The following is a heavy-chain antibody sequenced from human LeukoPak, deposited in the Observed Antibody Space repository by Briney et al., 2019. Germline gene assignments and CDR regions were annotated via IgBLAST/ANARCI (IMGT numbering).Heavy chain of an antibody. V-gene: IGHV1-24*01. D-gene: IGHD2/OR15-2a*01. Sequence: ASVTVSCKVSGYSLTDLSILWLRQAPGKGPEWMGRFDPEDGESVYAPNLQGRFTMAEDTATDTAYMELNSLRSEDTAIYYCATGSTSMTVDYIHYWGQGTLVSV. CDR2: FDPEDGES. J-gene: IGHJ4*02. CDR1: GYSLTDLS. CDR3: ATGSTSMTVDYIHY.